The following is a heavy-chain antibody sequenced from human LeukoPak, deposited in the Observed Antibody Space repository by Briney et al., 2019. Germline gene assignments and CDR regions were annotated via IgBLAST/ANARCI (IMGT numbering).Heavy chain of an antibody. J-gene: IGHJ4*02. CDR2: INHSGST. D-gene: IGHD3-10*01. CDR3: ARVPTGERSSFDY. V-gene: IGHV4-34*01. CDR1: GGSFSGYY. Sequence: SETLFLICAVYGGSFSGYYWSWIRQHPGKGLEWIGEINHSGSTNYNPSLKSRDTISVDTSKNQFSLKLSSVTAADTAVYYCARVPTGERSSFDYWGQGTLVTVSS.